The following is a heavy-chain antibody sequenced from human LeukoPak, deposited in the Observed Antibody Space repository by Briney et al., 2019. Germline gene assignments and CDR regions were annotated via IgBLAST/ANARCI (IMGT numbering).Heavy chain of an antibody. CDR3: ARDEQSLYYYDSSGRFLDAFDI. CDR2: ISYDGSNK. J-gene: IGHJ3*02. D-gene: IGHD3-22*01. V-gene: IGHV3-30-3*01. CDR1: GFTFSSYA. Sequence: GSLRLSCAASGFTFSSYAMHWVRQAPGKGLEWVAVISYDGSNKYYADSVKGRFTISRDNSKNTLYLQMNSLRAEDTAVYYCARDEQSLYYYDSSGRFLDAFDIWGQGTMVTVSS.